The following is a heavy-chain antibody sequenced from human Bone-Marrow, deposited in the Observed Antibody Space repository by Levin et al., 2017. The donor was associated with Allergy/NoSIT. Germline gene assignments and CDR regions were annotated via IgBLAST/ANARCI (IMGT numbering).Heavy chain of an antibody. J-gene: IGHJ4*02. V-gene: IGHV4-59*01. CDR2: IYYSGST. CDR3: ARYGYDSLTGLWYFDY. Sequence: RSSETLSLTCTVSGGSISNYYWSWIRQPPGKGLEYIGNIYYSGSTNYNHSLKSRVTISVDSSKNQFSLKVNSVTAADTAFYYCARYGYDSLTGLWYFDYWGQGTLVTVSS. CDR1: GGSISNYY. D-gene: IGHD3-9*01.